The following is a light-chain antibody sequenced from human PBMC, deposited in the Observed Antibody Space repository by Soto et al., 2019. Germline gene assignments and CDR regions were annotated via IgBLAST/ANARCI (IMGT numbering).Light chain of an antibody. CDR3: QQSYSTLT. Sequence: DIQMTQSPSSLSASFVYSFTIPCRASQNIASSVNWYQQKPGEAPKLLIYVASSLQSGVPSRFSGSGSGTDFTLTISSLQPEDFATYYCQQSYSTLTFGQGTRLEIK. CDR1: QNIASS. CDR2: VAS. J-gene: IGKJ5*01. V-gene: IGKV1-39*01.